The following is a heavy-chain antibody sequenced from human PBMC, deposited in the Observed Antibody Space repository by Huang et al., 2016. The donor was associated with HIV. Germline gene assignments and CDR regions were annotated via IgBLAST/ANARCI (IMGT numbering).Heavy chain of an antibody. CDR3: ARSRRDGSSDAFDV. J-gene: IGHJ3*01. CDR1: GESFSGHF. V-gene: IGHV4-34*01. D-gene: IGHD6-25*01. CDR2: INHSGRT. Sequence: QVQLQQWGAGLVKPSETLSLTCVFYGESFSGHFWSWIRQPPGKGLQCIGEINHSGRTNFSPSHNSRITMSVDTSKKQFSLKLKSVTAADTAVYFCARSRRDGSSDAFDVWGQGSMVTVS.